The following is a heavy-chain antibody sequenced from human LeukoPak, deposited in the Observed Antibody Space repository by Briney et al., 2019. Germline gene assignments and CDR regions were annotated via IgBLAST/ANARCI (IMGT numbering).Heavy chain of an antibody. Sequence: PSETLSLTCAVYGGSFSGYYWSWIRQPPGKGLEWIGYIFYSGSTNYNPSLKSRVTISVDTSKNRFSLNLSSVTAADTAVYYCARSTVTQGYGMDVWGQGTTVTVSS. V-gene: IGHV4-59*08. D-gene: IGHD4-17*01. CDR1: GGSFSGYY. CDR2: IFYSGST. CDR3: ARSTVTQGYGMDV. J-gene: IGHJ6*02.